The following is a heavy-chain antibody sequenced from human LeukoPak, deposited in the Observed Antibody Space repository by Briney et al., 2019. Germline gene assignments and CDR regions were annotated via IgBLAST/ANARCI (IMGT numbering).Heavy chain of an antibody. CDR1: GGSIRSHY. V-gene: IGHV4-59*11. D-gene: IGHD6-13*01. J-gene: IGHJ5*02. Sequence: SETLSLTCTVSGGSIRSHYWSWIRQPPGKGLEWIGYIYYSGSTNYNPSLKSRVTISVDTSKNQFSLKLSSVTAADTAVYYCAREKEGVYSSSWYVWFDPCGQGTLVTVSS. CDR3: AREKEGVYSSSWYVWFDP. CDR2: IYYSGST.